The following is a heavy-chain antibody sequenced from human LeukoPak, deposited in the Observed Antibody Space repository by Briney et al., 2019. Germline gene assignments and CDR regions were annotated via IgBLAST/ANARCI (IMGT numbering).Heavy chain of an antibody. J-gene: IGHJ4*02. CDR3: AKDYGGYPFDY. CDR2: ISFSGGNT. Sequence: PGGSLRLSCAASGFTFSDSAMSWVRQVPGKGLEWVSLISFSGGNTYYADSVKGRFTISRDNSKDTVYLQMDSLRVEDTAVYYCAKDYGGYPFDYWGQGTLVTVSS. D-gene: IGHD4-23*01. V-gene: IGHV3-23*01. CDR1: GFTFSDSA.